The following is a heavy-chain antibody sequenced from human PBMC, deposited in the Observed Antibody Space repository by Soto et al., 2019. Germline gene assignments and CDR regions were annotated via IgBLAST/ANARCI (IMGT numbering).Heavy chain of an antibody. CDR3: AKDLRVGYYGSGSFAFDI. Sequence: QVQLVESGGGVVQPGRSLRLSCAASGFTFSSYGMHWVRQAPGKGLEWVAVISYDGSNKYYADSVKGRFTISRDNSKNTLYLQMNSLRAADTGVYYCAKDLRVGYYGSGSFAFDIWGQGTMVTVSS. CDR1: GFTFSSYG. CDR2: ISYDGSNK. J-gene: IGHJ3*02. V-gene: IGHV3-30*18. D-gene: IGHD3-10*01.